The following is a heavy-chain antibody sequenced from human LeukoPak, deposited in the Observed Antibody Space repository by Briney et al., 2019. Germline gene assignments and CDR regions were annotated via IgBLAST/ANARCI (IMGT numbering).Heavy chain of an antibody. D-gene: IGHD3-9*01. J-gene: IGHJ2*01. CDR2: FDPEDGET. CDR3: ATKLGILTGYSNWYFDL. Sequence: ASVKVSCKVSGYTLTELSMHWVRQAPGKGLEWMGGFDPEDGETIYAQKFQGRVTMTEDTSTDTAYMELSSLRSEDTAVYYCATKLGILTGYSNWYFDLWGRGTLVTVSS. CDR1: GYTLTELS. V-gene: IGHV1-24*01.